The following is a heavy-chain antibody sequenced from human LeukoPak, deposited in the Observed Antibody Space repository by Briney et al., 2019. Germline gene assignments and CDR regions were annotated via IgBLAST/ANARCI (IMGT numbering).Heavy chain of an antibody. CDR3: AISYGSGSYSPRSPFDY. D-gene: IGHD3-10*01. CDR2: ISAYNGNT. J-gene: IGHJ4*02. Sequence: ASVKVSCKASGYTFTTYGISWVRRAPGQGLEWMGWISAYNGNTNYAQKLQGRGTMSTDTSTSTAYMELRSLRSDDTAVYYCAISYGSGSYSPRSPFDYWGQGTLVTVSS. CDR1: GYTFTTYG. V-gene: IGHV1-18*01.